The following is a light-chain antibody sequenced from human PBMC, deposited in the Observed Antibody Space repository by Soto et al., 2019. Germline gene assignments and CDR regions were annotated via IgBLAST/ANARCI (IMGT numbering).Light chain of an antibody. Sequence: EIVLTQSPATLSLSPGERATLSCRASQSVSSFLAWYQQKPGQAPRLLIYDVSTRATGSPTRFSGSGSGTDFTLTISSLEPEDFAVYYCLQRSNWPLTFGGGTKVEIK. CDR3: LQRSNWPLT. V-gene: IGKV3-11*01. J-gene: IGKJ4*01. CDR1: QSVSSF. CDR2: DVS.